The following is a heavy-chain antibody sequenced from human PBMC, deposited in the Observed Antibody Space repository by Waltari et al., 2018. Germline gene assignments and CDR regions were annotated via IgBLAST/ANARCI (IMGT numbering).Heavy chain of an antibody. CDR3: ARIKSIAARRPPGTGFDY. CDR1: GGSFSGYY. D-gene: IGHD6-6*01. CDR2: INQSGST. J-gene: IGHJ4*02. Sequence: QVQLQQWGAGLLKPSETLSLTCAVYGGSFSGYYWSWIRQPPGKGLEWIGEINQSGSTNYNPSLKSRVTISVDTSKNQFSLKLSSVTAADTAVYYCARIKSIAARRPPGTGFDYWGQGTLVTVSS. V-gene: IGHV4-34*01.